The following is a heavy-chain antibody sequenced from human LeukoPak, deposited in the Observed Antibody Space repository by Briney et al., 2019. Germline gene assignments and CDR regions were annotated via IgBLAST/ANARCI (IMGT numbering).Heavy chain of an antibody. CDR3: AREESYATGLLN. Sequence: ASVKVSCKASGGTSSSYAISWVRQAPGQGLEWMGRIIPIFGTANYAQKFQGRVTITTDESTSTAYMELSSLRSEDTAVYYCAREESYATGLLNWGQGTLVTVSS. CDR2: IIPIFGTA. CDR1: GGTSSSYA. J-gene: IGHJ4*02. V-gene: IGHV1-69*05. D-gene: IGHD1-26*01.